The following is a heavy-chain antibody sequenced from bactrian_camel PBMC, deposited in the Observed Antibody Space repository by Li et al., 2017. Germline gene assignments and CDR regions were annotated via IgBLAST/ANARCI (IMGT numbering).Heavy chain of an antibody. CDR3: AAETIGGTASNPECKVSY. D-gene: IGHD1*01. V-gene: IGHV3S55*01. CDR1: GYTFAMCG. J-gene: IGHJ4*01. CDR2: ISGDHVT. Sequence: HVQLVESGGGSVQAGGSLRLSCTASGYTFAMCGMAWYRQVPGKERELVSRISGDHVTMYADSVKGRATITQENAKKKLSLQLKSLQTEDTAVYYCAAETIGGTASNPECKVSYWGQGTQVTVS.